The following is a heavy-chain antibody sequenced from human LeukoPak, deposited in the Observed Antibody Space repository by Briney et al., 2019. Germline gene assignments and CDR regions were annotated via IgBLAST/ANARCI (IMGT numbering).Heavy chain of an antibody. V-gene: IGHV3-48*01. J-gene: IGHJ2*01. CDR2: ISSSSSTI. CDR1: GFTFSSYS. Sequence: GGSLRLSCAASGFTFSSYSMNWVRQAPGKGLEWVSYISSSSSTIYYTDSVKGRFTISRDNSKNTLYLQMNSLRAEDTAVYYCAKESEKNIVVVTAIPRWYFDLWGRGTLVTVSS. CDR3: AKESEKNIVVVTAIPRWYFDL. D-gene: IGHD2-21*02.